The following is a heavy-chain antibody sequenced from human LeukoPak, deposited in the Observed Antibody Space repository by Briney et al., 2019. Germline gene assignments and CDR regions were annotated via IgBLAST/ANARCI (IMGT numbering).Heavy chain of an antibody. CDR3: ARGRPAGPFDY. V-gene: IGHV4-59*12. CDR1: GGSISSYY. J-gene: IGHJ4*02. Sequence: PSETLSLTCTVSGGSISSYYWSWIRQPPGKGLEWIGYIYYSGSTNYNPSLKSRVTISVDTSKNQFSLKLSSVTAADTAVYYCARGRPAGPFDYWGQGTLVTVSS. CDR2: IYYSGST. D-gene: IGHD6-13*01.